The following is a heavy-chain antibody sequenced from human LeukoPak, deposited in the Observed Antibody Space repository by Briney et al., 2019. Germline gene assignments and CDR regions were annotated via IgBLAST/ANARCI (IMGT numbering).Heavy chain of an antibody. Sequence: PGGSLRLSCAASGFTFSSYAMSWVRQAPGKGLEWVSAISGSGGSTYYADSVKGRFTTSRDNSKNTLYLQMNSLRAEDTAVYYCAKRNRIVAVGTGIDYWGQGTLVTVSS. CDR3: AKRNRIVAVGTGIDY. D-gene: IGHD6-13*01. CDR2: ISGSGGST. V-gene: IGHV3-23*01. J-gene: IGHJ4*02. CDR1: GFTFSSYA.